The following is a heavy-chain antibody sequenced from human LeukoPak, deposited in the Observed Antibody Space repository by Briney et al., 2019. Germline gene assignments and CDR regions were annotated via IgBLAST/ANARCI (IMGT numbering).Heavy chain of an antibody. CDR1: GFTFSSYA. V-gene: IGHV3-23*01. Sequence: GGSLRLSCAASGFTFSSYAMSWVRQAPGKGLEWVSAISGSGGSTYYADSVKGRFTISRDNSKNTLYLQMNSLRAEDTAVYYCACITMVRGVIGAQLYGMDVWGQGTTVTVSS. J-gene: IGHJ6*02. CDR3: ACITMVRGVIGAQLYGMDV. CDR2: ISGSGGST. D-gene: IGHD3-10*01.